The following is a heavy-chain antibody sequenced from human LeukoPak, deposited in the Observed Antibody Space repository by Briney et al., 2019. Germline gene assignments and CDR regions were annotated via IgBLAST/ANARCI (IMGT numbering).Heavy chain of an antibody. J-gene: IGHJ4*02. Sequence: SETLSLTCTVSGGSISSYYWSWIRQPPGKGLEWIGYIYYSGSTNYNPSLKSRVTISVDTSKNQFSLKLSSVTAADTAVYYCARDSSGWYYFDYWGQGTLVTVSS. V-gene: IGHV4-59*01. D-gene: IGHD6-19*01. CDR1: GGSISSYY. CDR3: ARDSSGWYYFDY. CDR2: IYYSGST.